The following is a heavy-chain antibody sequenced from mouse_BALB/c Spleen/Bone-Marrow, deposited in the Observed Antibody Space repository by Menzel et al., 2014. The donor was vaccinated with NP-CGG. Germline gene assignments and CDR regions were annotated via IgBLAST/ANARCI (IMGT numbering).Heavy chain of an antibody. CDR3: ARALGDGYYYAMDY. CDR1: GYTFTSYW. Sequence: QVQLQQSGAELVKPGAPVKLSCKASGYTFTSYWMNWVKQRPGGGLEWIGRIDPSDSETHYNQKFKDKATLTVDKSSSTAYIQLSSLTSEDSAVYYCARALGDGYYYAMDYWGQGTSVTVSS. J-gene: IGHJ4*01. CDR2: IDPSDSET. V-gene: IGHV1-69*02. D-gene: IGHD2-3*01.